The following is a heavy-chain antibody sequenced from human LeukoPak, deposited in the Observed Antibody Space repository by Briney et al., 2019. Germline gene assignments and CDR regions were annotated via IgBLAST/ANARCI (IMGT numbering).Heavy chain of an antibody. D-gene: IGHD4-11*01. Sequence: PGGSLRLSCAASGFTFSSFAMSWVRQAPGKGLEWVSAISGSGGSTSYADSVKGRFTISRDNSKNTLYLQMNSLRAEDTAVYYCARDNDYWNYFCMDVWGKGTAVSVSS. CDR3: ARDNDYWNYFCMDV. V-gene: IGHV3-23*01. CDR2: ISGSGGST. J-gene: IGHJ6*03. CDR1: GFTFSSFA.